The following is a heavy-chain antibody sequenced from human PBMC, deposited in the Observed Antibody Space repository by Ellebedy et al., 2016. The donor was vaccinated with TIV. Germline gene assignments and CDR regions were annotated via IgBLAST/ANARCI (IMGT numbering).Heavy chain of an antibody. Sequence: MPSETLSLTCAVSGGSISSYYWSWIRQHPGKGLEWIGYIYNSGSTNYNPSLKSRVTISVDTSKNQFSLKLSSVTAADTAVYYCASSIAVAPPRTIQFDYWGQGTLVTVSS. CDR3: ASSIAVAPPRTIQFDY. D-gene: IGHD6-19*01. V-gene: IGHV4-59*01. CDR2: IYNSGST. CDR1: GGSISSYY. J-gene: IGHJ4*02.